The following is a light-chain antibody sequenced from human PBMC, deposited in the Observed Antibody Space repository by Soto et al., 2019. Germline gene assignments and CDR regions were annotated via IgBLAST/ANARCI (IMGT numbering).Light chain of an antibody. CDR2: DAS. CDR3: QQYGSSPPT. V-gene: IGKV3-20*01. J-gene: IGKJ1*01. CDR1: QSVSSY. Sequence: EIVLTQSPGTLSLSPGERATLSCRASQSVSSYLAWYQQKPGQAPRLLIYDASSRATGTPDRFSGSGSGTDFTLTINRLEPEDFALYYCQQYGSSPPTFGQGTKVDIK.